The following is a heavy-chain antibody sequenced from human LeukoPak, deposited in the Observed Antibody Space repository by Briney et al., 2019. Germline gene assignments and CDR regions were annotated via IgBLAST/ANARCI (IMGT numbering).Heavy chain of an antibody. CDR3: AIDQDIVVVVAALRQREMGWFDP. CDR1: GYTFTNYD. D-gene: IGHD2-15*01. J-gene: IGHJ5*02. Sequence: ASVKVSCKASGYTFTNYDINWVRQATGQGPEWMGWMNPKSGNTGYAQKFQGRVTMTRNTSISTAYMELSSLRSDDTAVYYCAIDQDIVVVVAALRQREMGWFDPWRQGTLVTVSS. V-gene: IGHV1-8*01. CDR2: MNPKSGNT.